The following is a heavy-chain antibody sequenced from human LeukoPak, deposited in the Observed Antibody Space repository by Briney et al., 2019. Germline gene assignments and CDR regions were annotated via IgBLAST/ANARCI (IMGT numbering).Heavy chain of an antibody. CDR2: INPSGGST. J-gene: IGHJ4*02. Sequence: ASVKVSCKASGYTFTSYYMHWVRQAPGQGLEWMGIINPSGGSTSYAQEFQGRVTMTRDTSTSTVYMELSSLRSEDTAVYYCARDMSITMVRGVNRDGEPFDYWGQGTLVTVSS. CDR1: GYTFTSYY. D-gene: IGHD3-10*01. V-gene: IGHV1-46*03. CDR3: ARDMSITMVRGVNRDGEPFDY.